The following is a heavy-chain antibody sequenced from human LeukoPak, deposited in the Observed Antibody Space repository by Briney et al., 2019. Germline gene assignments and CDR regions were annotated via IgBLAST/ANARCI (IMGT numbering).Heavy chain of an antibody. CDR1: GGSISSTF. Sequence: SETLSLTCTVSGGSISSTFWSWIRQPPGKGLEWIGLISKSASAKYNPSLESRVTISMDTSKNQFSLRLSSVTAADTAVYYCARSHSSGWSKFDPWGQGTLVAISS. V-gene: IGHV4-59*01. CDR2: ISKSASA. D-gene: IGHD6-19*01. J-gene: IGHJ5*02. CDR3: ARSHSSGWSKFDP.